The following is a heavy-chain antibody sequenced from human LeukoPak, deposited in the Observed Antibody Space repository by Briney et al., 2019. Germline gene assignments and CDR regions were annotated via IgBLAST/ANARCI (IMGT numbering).Heavy chain of an antibody. CDR1: GYTFTSYA. CDR3: ARDEVGGDSTFDH. V-gene: IGHV1-3*01. J-gene: IGHJ4*02. D-gene: IGHD2-21*02. Sequence: ASVKVCCKASGYTFTSYAMHWVRQAPGQRLEWMGWINAGNGNTKYSQKFQGRVTITRDTSASTAYMELSSLRSEDTAVYYCARDEVGGDSTFDHWGQGTLVTVSS. CDR2: INAGNGNT.